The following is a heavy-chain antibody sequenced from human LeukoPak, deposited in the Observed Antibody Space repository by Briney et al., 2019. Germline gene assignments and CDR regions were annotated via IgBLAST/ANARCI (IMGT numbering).Heavy chain of an antibody. J-gene: IGHJ6*04. CDR3: ARDEHGSGPGYYYGMDV. V-gene: IGHV4-34*01. CDR2: INHSGST. CDR1: GGSFSGYY. Sequence: SETLSLTCAVYGGSFSGYYWSWIRQPPGKGLEWIGEINHSGSTNYNPSLKSRVTISVDTSKNQFSLKLSSVTAADTAVYYCARDEHGSGPGYYYGMDVWGKGTTVTVSS. D-gene: IGHD3-10*01.